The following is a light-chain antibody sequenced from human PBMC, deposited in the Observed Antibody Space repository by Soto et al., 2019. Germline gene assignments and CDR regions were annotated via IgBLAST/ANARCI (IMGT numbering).Light chain of an antibody. CDR2: DVS. CDR3: SSYTSSSTRRL. V-gene: IGLV2-14*03. Sequence: QSVLTQSASVSGSPGQSITISCTGTSSDVGGYNYVSWYQHHPGKAPKLMIYDVSDRPSGVSNRFSGSKSGNTASLTISGLQAEDGADYYCSSYTSSSTRRLFGTGTKVTVL. CDR1: SSDVGGYNY. J-gene: IGLJ1*01.